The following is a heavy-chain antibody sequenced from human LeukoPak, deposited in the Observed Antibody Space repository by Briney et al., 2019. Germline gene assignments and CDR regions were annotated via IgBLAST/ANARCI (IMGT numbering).Heavy chain of an antibody. Sequence: GGSLRLSCAASGFTFSSYGMSWVRQAPGKGLEWVSAISGSGGSTYYADSVKGRFTISRDNSKNTLYLQMNSLRAEDTAVYYCAKDGVAGIAAAHKTDYYYYYYMDVWGKGTTVTISS. D-gene: IGHD6-13*01. V-gene: IGHV3-23*01. CDR3: AKDGVAGIAAAHKTDYYYYYYMDV. CDR2: ISGSGGST. J-gene: IGHJ6*03. CDR1: GFTFSSYG.